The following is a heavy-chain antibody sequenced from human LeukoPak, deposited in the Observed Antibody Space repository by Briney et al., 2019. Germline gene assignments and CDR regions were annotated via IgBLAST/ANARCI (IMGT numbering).Heavy chain of an antibody. J-gene: IGHJ5*02. Sequence: GGSLRLSCAASGFTFSGSAMHWVRQASGKGLEWVGRIRSKANSYATAYAASVKGRFTISRDNSKNTLYLQMNSLRAEDTAVYYCAKETPIAVAGTWGQGTLVTVSS. V-gene: IGHV3-73*01. CDR1: GFTFSGSA. CDR3: AKETPIAVAGT. D-gene: IGHD6-19*01. CDR2: IRSKANSYAT.